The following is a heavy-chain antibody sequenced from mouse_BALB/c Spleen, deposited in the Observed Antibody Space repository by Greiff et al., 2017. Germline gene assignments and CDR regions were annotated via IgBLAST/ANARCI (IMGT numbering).Heavy chain of an antibody. V-gene: IGHV1S56*01. Sequence: VQLQQSGPELVKPGASVRISCKASGYTFTSYYIHWVKQRPGQGLEWIGWIYPGNVNTKYNEKFKGKATLTADKSSSTAYMQLSSLTSEDSAVYFCARGEYYFDYWGQGTTLTVSS. J-gene: IGHJ2*01. CDR3: ARGEYYFDY. CDR1: GYTFTSYY. CDR2: IYPGNVNT.